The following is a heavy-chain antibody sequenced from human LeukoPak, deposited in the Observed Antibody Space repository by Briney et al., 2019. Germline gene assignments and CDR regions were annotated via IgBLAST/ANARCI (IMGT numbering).Heavy chain of an antibody. Sequence: SETLSLTCAVYGGSFSGYYWSWIRQPPGKGLEWIGEINHSGSTNYNPSLKSRVTISVDTSKNQLSLKLSSVTAADTAVYYCARVGYCSGGSCYGLDYWGQGTLVTVSS. CDR2: INHSGST. V-gene: IGHV4-34*01. CDR1: GGSFSGYY. J-gene: IGHJ4*02. CDR3: ARVGYCSGGSCYGLDY. D-gene: IGHD2-15*01.